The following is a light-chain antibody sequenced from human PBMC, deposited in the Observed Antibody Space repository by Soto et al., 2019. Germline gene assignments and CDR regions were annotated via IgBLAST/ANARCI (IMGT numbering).Light chain of an antibody. Sequence: DIVMTQSPDSLAVSLGARASVNCKSGQIVLYSANNKNYLAWYQQKPGQPPKLLIYWASTRESGVPDRFSGSGSGTDFTLTISSLQAEDVAVYYCQQYYSTPLTFGGGTKVDIK. V-gene: IGKV4-1*01. CDR1: QIVLYSANNKNY. CDR2: WAS. CDR3: QQYYSTPLT. J-gene: IGKJ4*01.